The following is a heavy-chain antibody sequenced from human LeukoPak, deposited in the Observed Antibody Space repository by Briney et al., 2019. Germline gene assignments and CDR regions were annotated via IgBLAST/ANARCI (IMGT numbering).Heavy chain of an antibody. D-gene: IGHD3-22*01. CDR3: ARSYYDGGSDAFDI. V-gene: IGHV1-18*01. CDR2: ISAYNGNT. Sequence: ASVKVSCKASGYTFTSYGISWVRQAPGQGLEWMGWISAYNGNTNYAQKLQARVTMTTDTSTSTAYMELRSLRSDDTAVYYCARSYYDGGSDAFDIWGQGTMVTVSS. J-gene: IGHJ3*02. CDR1: GYTFTSYG.